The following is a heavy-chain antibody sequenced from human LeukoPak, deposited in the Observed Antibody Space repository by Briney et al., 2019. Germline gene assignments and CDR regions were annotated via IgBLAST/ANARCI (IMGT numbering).Heavy chain of an antibody. D-gene: IGHD2-15*01. Sequence: SETLSLTCTVSGGSINNYYWSWIRQPAGKGLEWIGRIYTRGSTNYNPSLKSRVTMSVDASKNQFSLKLSSVTAADTAVYYCARGRYCSADICSGGDAFDIWGQGTMVSVSS. CDR1: GGSINNYY. CDR3: ARGRYCSADICSGGDAFDI. CDR2: IYTRGST. J-gene: IGHJ3*02. V-gene: IGHV4-4*07.